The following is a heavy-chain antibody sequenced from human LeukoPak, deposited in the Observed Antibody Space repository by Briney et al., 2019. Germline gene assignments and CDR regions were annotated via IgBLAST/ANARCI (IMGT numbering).Heavy chain of an antibody. J-gene: IGHJ4*02. Sequence: GGSLRLSCAASGFTFSSYWMSWVGQAPGKGLEWVANIKQDGSEKYYVDSVKGRFTISRDNAKNSLYLQMNSLRAEDTAVYYCARDLTVGPTTDYFDYWGQGTLVTVSS. CDR2: IKQDGSEK. D-gene: IGHD1-26*01. CDR1: GFTFSSYW. CDR3: ARDLTVGPTTDYFDY. V-gene: IGHV3-7*01.